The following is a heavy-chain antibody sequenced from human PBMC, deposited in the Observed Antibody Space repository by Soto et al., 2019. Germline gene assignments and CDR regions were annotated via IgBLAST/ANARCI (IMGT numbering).Heavy chain of an antibody. Sequence: QPGGSLRLSCAASGFTFSSYAMSWVRQAPGKGLEWVSAISGSGGSTYYAGSVKGRFTISRDNSKNTLYLQMTSLRAEDTAVYYCARVPHCSSTSCYSYFDYWGQGT. D-gene: IGHD2-2*02. CDR3: ARVPHCSSTSCYSYFDY. CDR1: GFTFSSYA. CDR2: ISGSGGST. J-gene: IGHJ4*02. V-gene: IGHV3-23*01.